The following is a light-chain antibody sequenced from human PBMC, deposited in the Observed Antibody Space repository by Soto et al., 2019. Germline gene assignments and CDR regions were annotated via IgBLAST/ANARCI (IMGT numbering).Light chain of an antibody. CDR2: AAS. CDR3: QQSHTAPRT. V-gene: IGKV1-39*01. CDR1: QSISQY. Sequence: DIQMTQSPSPLSASVGDRVTITCRASQSISQYLNWYQQKPGKVPKLLIYAASKLQSGVPPRFSGSGSGTDFTLTITGLQREDFATYFCQQSHTAPRTFGGGTKVEIK. J-gene: IGKJ4*01.